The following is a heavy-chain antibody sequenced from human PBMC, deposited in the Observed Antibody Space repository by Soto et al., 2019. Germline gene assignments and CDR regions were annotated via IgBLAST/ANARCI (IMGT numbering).Heavy chain of an antibody. CDR2: LSSSRSYT. J-gene: IGHJ6*02. CDR1: GFTFSDYY. CDR3: ERDSHSMDV. Sequence: QVQLVESGGGLVKPGGSLRLSCAASGFTFSDYYMSWIRQAPGKGLEWVSYLSSSRSYTNYADSLQGRFTISRDHAKNSLYLQINRLSAEDTAVDYCERDSHSMDVLGQGHTVTVYS. V-gene: IGHV3-11*05.